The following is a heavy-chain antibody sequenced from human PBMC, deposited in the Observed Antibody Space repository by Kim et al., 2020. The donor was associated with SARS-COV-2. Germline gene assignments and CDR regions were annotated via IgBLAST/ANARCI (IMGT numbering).Heavy chain of an antibody. D-gene: IGHD2-8*01. CDR3: VGVLQMAH. V-gene: IGHV3-7*04. CDR2: IRQDVSEK. CDR1: GFTFSSNW. Sequence: GGSLRLSCAASGFTFSSNWMNWVRQAPGKGLEWVANIRQDVSEKSYVDSVKGRFTISRDNAKNSLYLQMSSLRVEDTAVYYCVGVLQMAHWGQGTMVTVS. J-gene: IGHJ1*01.